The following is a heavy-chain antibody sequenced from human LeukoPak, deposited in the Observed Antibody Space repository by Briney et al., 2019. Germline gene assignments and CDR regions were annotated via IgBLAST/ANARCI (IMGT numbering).Heavy chain of an antibody. CDR2: INHSGST. Sequence: KPSETLSLTCAVYGGSFSGYYWSWIRQPPGKGLEWIGEINHSGSTNYNPSPKSRVTISVDTSKNQFSLKLSSVTAADTAVYYCARAQPTASRLANLRYWGQGTLVTVSS. D-gene: IGHD2-2*01. V-gene: IGHV4-34*01. CDR3: ARAQPTASRLANLRY. CDR1: GGSFSGYY. J-gene: IGHJ4*02.